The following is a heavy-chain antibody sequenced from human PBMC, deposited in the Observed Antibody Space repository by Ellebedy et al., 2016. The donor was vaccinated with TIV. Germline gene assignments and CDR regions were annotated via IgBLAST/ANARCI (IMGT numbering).Heavy chain of an antibody. CDR1: GFTFSSYA. V-gene: IGHV3-30*04. D-gene: IGHD3-22*01. J-gene: IGHJ2*01. CDR2: ISYDGSNK. CDR3: ARTYYYDSSGTLNWYFDL. Sequence: GESLKISXAASGFTFSSYAMHWVRQAPGKGLEWVAVISYDGSNKYYADSVKGRFTISRDNSKNTLYLQMNSLRAEDTAVYYCARTYYYDSSGTLNWYFDLWGRGTLVTVSS.